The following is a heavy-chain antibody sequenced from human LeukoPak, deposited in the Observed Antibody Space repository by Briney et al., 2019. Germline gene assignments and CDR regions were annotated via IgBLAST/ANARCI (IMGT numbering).Heavy chain of an antibody. D-gene: IGHD1-26*01. CDR2: VHLSGAS. Sequence: SGTLSLTCAVSGGSILTTNWWSWVLQPPGKGLEWIGEVHLSGASNYNPSLKSRVNMSIDKSKNQLPLELTSVTAADTAIYYCTRESGAFSPFGFWGQGTLVTVSS. CDR1: GGSILTTNW. CDR3: TRESGAFSPFGF. V-gene: IGHV4-4*02. J-gene: IGHJ4*02.